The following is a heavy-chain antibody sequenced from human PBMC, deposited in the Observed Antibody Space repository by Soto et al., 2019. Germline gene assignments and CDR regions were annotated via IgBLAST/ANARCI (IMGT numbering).Heavy chain of an antibody. D-gene: IGHD3-22*01. V-gene: IGHV3-30-3*01. CDR2: TSYDGSNK. J-gene: IGHJ4*02. CDR1: GFTFSTFA. CDR3: ARDPAGSSGYYYLFDY. Sequence: GGSLRLSCAASGFTFSTFAMHWVRQAPGKGLDWVAVTSYDGSNKYYADSVKGRFTISRDNSKNTLYLQMNSLRAEDTAVYYCARDPAGSSGYYYLFDYWGQGTLVTVSS.